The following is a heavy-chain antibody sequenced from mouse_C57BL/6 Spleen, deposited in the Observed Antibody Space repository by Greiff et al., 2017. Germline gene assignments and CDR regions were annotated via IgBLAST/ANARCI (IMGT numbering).Heavy chain of an antibody. Sequence: QVHVKQPGAELVRPGTSVKLSCKASGYTFTSYWMHWVKQRPGQGLEWIGVIDPSDSYTNYNQKFKGKATLTVDTSSSTAYMQLSSLTSEDSAVYYCARNYGSSSYYYAMDYWGQGTSVTVSS. J-gene: IGHJ4*01. CDR2: IDPSDSYT. V-gene: IGHV1-59*01. CDR3: ARNYGSSSYYYAMDY. D-gene: IGHD1-1*01. CDR1: GYTFTSYW.